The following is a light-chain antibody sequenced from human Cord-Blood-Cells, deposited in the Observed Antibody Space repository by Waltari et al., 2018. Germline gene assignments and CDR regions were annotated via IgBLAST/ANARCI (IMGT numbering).Light chain of an antibody. Sequence: QSALTQPASVSGSPGQSITISCTGTSSDVGGYNYVSWYQKHPGKAPKLMIYDLSNPPSGVSMPSSGSKSGNTASLTISGLQAEDEADYYCSSYTSSSTLLFGGGTKLTVL. CDR3: SSYTSSSTLL. V-gene: IGLV2-14*01. CDR1: SSDVGGYNY. CDR2: DLS. J-gene: IGLJ3*02.